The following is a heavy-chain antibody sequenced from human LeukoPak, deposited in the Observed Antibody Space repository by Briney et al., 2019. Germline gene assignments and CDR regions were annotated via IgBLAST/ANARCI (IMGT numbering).Heavy chain of an antibody. D-gene: IGHD3-22*01. CDR2: IYYSGST. J-gene: IGHJ4*02. V-gene: IGHV4-61*01. CDR3: ANSEGYYYDSSGFDY. CDR1: GGSVSSGSYY. Sequence: SETLSLTCTVSGGSVSSGSYYWSWIRQPPGKGLEWIGYIYYSGSTNYNPSLKSRVTISVDTSKNQFSLKLSSVTAADTAVYYCANSEGYYYDSSGFDYWGQGTLVTVSS.